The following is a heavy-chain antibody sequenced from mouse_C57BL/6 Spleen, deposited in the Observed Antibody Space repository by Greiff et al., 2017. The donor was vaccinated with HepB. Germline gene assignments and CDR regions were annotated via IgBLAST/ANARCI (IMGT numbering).Heavy chain of an antibody. D-gene: IGHD1-1*01. Sequence: VQLQQSGAELVRPGASVKLSCTASGFNIKDDYMHWVKQRPEQGLEWIGWIDPENGDTEYASKFQGKATITADTPSNTAYLQLSSLTSEDTAVYYCTALRDYYGSSRGYAMDYWGQGTSVTVSS. CDR3: TALRDYYGSSRGYAMDY. V-gene: IGHV14-4*01. CDR2: IDPENGDT. J-gene: IGHJ4*01. CDR1: GFNIKDDY.